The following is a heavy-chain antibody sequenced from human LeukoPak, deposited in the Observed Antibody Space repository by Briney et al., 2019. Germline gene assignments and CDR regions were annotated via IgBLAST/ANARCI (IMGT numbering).Heavy chain of an antibody. J-gene: IGHJ6*02. CDR3: ARTVTTVSYYYYGMDV. CDR2: ISSSSSYI. V-gene: IGHV3-21*01. CDR1: GFTFSSYS. Sequence: GGSLRLSCAASGFTFSSYSMTWVRQAPGKGLEWVSSISSSSSYIYYADSVKGRFTISRDNAKNSLYLQMNSLRAEDTAVYYCARTVTTVSYYYYGMDVWGQGTTVTVSS. D-gene: IGHD4-17*01.